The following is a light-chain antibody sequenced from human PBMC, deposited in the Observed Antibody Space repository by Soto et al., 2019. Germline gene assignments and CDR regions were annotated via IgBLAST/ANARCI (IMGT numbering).Light chain of an antibody. J-gene: IGLJ3*02. CDR3: CSYAGSGTGV. Sequence: QSVLTQPASVSGSPGQSITISCSETSSDVGSYDLVSWYQQYPGKAPKLMIYEGSKRPSGVSNRFSGSKSGNTASLTISGLQSEDESDHYCCSYAGSGTGVFGGGTKLTVL. CDR2: EGS. CDR1: SSDVGSYDL. V-gene: IGLV2-23*01.